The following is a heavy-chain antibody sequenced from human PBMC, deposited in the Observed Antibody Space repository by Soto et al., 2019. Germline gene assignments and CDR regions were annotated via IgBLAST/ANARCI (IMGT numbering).Heavy chain of an antibody. D-gene: IGHD3-3*01. CDR3: AKDSSEREWLLYDDY. Sequence: GGSLRLSCAASGFTFSSYAMSWVRQAPGKGLEWASAISGSGGSTYYADSVKGRFTISRDNSKNTLYLQMNSLRAEDTAVYYCAKDSSEREWLLYDDYWGQGTLVTVSS. J-gene: IGHJ4*02. CDR2: ISGSGGST. V-gene: IGHV3-23*01. CDR1: GFTFSSYA.